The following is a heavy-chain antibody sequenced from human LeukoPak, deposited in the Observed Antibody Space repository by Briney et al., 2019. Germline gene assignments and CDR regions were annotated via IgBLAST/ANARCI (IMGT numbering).Heavy chain of an antibody. D-gene: IGHD6-19*01. CDR1: GFTFSGNW. CDR2: INEGGGLT. CDR3: ARVGRSGWDFDH. J-gene: IGHJ4*02. V-gene: IGHV3-7*01. Sequence: SGDSLRLSCVASGFTFSGNWMTWVRQAPGKGLEWLAIINEGGGLTYYVDSVKGRFTISRDNANNSPFLQLISLTVDDTAVYYCARVGRSGWDFDHWGQGTLVTVSS.